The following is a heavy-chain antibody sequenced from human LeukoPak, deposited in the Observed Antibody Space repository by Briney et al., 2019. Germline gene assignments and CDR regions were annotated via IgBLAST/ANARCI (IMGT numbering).Heavy chain of an antibody. CDR1: GFTFSSYG. V-gene: IGHV3-30*02. D-gene: IGHD3-10*01. CDR2: IRYDGSNK. CDR3: AKEEGFGDGDYYYMDV. J-gene: IGHJ6*03. Sequence: GGSLRLSCAASGFTFSSYGMHWVRQAPGKGLEWVAFIRYDGSNKYYADSVKGRFTISRDNSKNTLYLQMNSLGAEDTAVYYCAKEEGFGDGDYYYMDVWGKGTTVTVSS.